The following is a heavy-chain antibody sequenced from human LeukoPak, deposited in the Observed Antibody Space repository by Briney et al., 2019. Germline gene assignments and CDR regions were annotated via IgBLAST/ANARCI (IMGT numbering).Heavy chain of an antibody. CDR3: ARVPLDYYDSSDLDY. J-gene: IGHJ4*02. CDR1: GGTFSSYT. D-gene: IGHD3-22*01. CDR2: IIPILGIA. Sequence: GASVKVSCKASGGTFSSYTISWVRQAPGQGLEWMGRIIPILGIAYYAQKFQGRVTITADKSTSTAYMELSSLRSEDTAVYYCARVPLDYYDSSDLDYWGQGTLVTVSS. V-gene: IGHV1-69*02.